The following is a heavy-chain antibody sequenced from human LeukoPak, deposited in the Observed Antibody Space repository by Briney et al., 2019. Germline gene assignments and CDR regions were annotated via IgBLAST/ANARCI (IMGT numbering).Heavy chain of an antibody. D-gene: IGHD3-22*01. V-gene: IGHV1-69*05. CDR2: IIPIFGTA. CDR3: ARTRATYCYDSSGYYDY. J-gene: IGHJ4*02. CDR1: GGTFSSYA. Sequence: SSVKVSCKASGGTFSSYAISWVRQAPGQGLEWMGGIIPIFGTANYAQKFQGRVTITTDESTSTAYMELSSLRSEDTAVYYCARTRATYCYDSSGYYDYWGQGTLVTVSS.